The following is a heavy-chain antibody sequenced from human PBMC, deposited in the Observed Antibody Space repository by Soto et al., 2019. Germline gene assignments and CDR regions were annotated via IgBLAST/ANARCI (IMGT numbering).Heavy chain of an antibody. CDR3: ARVPYTSSWYYYFDH. CDR2: IKFDGSEK. CDR1: GFTFSTYW. J-gene: IGHJ4*02. D-gene: IGHD6-13*01. V-gene: IGHV3-7*01. Sequence: EVQLVESGGGLVQPGGSLRLSCAASGFTFSTYWMSWVRQAPGKGLEWVANIKFDGSEKYYVDYLEGRFTIPKDNAKNSLYLQMNSLRAEDTAVYYCARVPYTSSWYYYFDHWGQGTLVTVSS.